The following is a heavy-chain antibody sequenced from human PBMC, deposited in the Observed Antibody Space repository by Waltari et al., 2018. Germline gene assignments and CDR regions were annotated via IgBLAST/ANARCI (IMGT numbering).Heavy chain of an antibody. CDR3: ARINRLRNWYFDL. CDR2: ANSDGSST. V-gene: IGHV3-74*02. J-gene: IGHJ2*01. CDR1: GLTLRRYW. Sequence: EVQLVESGGGIVPPGGSLRLSFAASGLTLRRYWMPWVRQAPGKGLVWVSRANSDGSSTSYADSGKGRFTISRDNAKSTVYLQMNSLRAEDTAVYYCARINRLRNWYFDLWGRGTLVTVSS. D-gene: IGHD2-21*01.